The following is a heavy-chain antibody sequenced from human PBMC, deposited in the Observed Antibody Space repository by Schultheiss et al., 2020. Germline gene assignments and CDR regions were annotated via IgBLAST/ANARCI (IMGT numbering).Heavy chain of an antibody. CDR1: GGSISSSSYY. V-gene: IGHV4-39*02. D-gene: IGHD1-26*01. CDR3: ARDGGSYTAYYYYGMDV. CDR2: IYHSGST. J-gene: IGHJ6*02. Sequence: SQTLSLTCTVSGGSISSSSYYWGWIRQPPGKGLEWIGEIYHSGSTNYNPSLKSRVTISVDTSKNQFSLKLSSVTAADTAVYYCARDGGSYTAYYYYGMDVWGQGTTVTVSS.